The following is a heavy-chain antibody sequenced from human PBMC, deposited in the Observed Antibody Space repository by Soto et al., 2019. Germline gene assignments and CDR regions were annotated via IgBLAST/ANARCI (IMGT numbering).Heavy chain of an antibody. D-gene: IGHD3-10*01. J-gene: IGHJ4*02. CDR2: ISGSGTYI. CDR1: GFTFISFS. CDR3: SRYYGSGHFDL. V-gene: IGHV3-21*01. Sequence: EVQLVESGGGLVKPGGSLRLSCAASGFTFISFSMNWVRQAPGKGLEWVSSISGSGTYIYYADSVRGRFTISRDNAKNSVYLQMNSLRAGDPAVYYCSRYYGSGHFDLWGQGGLVTVSS.